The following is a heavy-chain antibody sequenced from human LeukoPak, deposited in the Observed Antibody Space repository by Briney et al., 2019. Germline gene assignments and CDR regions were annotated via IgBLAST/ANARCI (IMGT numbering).Heavy chain of an antibody. CDR2: ITSSSSYI. V-gene: IGHV3-21*04. CDR1: GFTFSSYN. Sequence: PGGSLRLSCAASGFTFSSYNMNWVRQAPGKGLEWVSSITSSSSYIYYADSVKGRFTISRDNAKNSLYLQINSLRADDTAVYYCAKTLWGLTLLSSDHWGQGSLVTVSS. CDR3: AKTLWGLTLLSSDH. J-gene: IGHJ4*02. D-gene: IGHD2-21*01.